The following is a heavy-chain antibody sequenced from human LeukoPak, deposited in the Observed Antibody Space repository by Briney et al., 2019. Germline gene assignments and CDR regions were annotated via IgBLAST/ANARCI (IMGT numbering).Heavy chain of an antibody. CDR2: INPSGGST. CDR1: GYTFTDYH. J-gene: IGHJ4*02. CDR3: ARNDASGLDY. D-gene: IGHD3-10*01. Sequence: GASVKVSCKASGYTFTDYHIYWLRQAPGQGLEWMGFINPSGGSTSYAQKFQGRVTMTRDTSTSTVYMELSSLRSEDTAVYYCARNDASGLDYWGQGTLVTVSS. V-gene: IGHV1-46*03.